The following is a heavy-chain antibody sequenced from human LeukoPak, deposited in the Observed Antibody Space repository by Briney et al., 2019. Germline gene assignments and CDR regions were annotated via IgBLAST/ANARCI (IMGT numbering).Heavy chain of an antibody. V-gene: IGHV3-21*01. D-gene: IGHD3-16*01. J-gene: IGHJ3*02. Sequence: GGALRLSCAASGFTFSSYSMNWVRQAPGKGLEWVSSISSSSSYIYYADSVKGRFTISRDNAKNSLYLQMNSLRAEDTAVYYRARAGGSSPHAFDIWGQGTMVTVSS. CDR1: GFTFSSYS. CDR3: ARAGGSSPHAFDI. CDR2: ISSSSSYI.